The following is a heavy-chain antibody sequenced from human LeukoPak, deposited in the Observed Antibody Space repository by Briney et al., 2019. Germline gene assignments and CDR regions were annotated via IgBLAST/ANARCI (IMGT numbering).Heavy chain of an antibody. J-gene: IGHJ4*02. CDR1: GYTFTSYG. CDR3: ARRPVLEWLSRPVDY. CDR2: ISAYNGNT. V-gene: IGHV1-18*01. Sequence: GASVKVSCKASGYTFTSYGISWVRQAPGQGLEWMGWISAYNGNTNYAQELQGGVTMTTDTSTSTAYMELRSLRSDDTAVYYCARRPVLEWLSRPVDYWGQGTLVTVSS. D-gene: IGHD3-3*01.